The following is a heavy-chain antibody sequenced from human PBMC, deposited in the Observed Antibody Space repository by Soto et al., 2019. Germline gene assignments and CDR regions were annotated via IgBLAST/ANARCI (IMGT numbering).Heavy chain of an antibody. J-gene: IGHJ5*02. Sequence: SETLSLTCTVSGGSISGHYWGWIRQPPGKAPEWIGQIFYSGGTNYNPSLEGRVTMSVDASKSQFSLKLSSMTAADTAVYYCARAGGNSAPWGQGTLVTVSS. D-gene: IGHD2-15*01. V-gene: IGHV4-59*11. CDR2: IFYSGGT. CDR3: ARAGGNSAP. CDR1: GGSISGHY.